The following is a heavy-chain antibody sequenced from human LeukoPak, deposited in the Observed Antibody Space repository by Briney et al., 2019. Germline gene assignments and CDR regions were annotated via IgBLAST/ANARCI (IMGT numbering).Heavy chain of an antibody. CDR1: GFTFSSYS. D-gene: IGHD5-12*01. CDR3: ARDRYSGYDYDYFDY. Sequence: GGSLRLSCAASGFTFSSYSMNWVRQAPGKGLEWVSSISSSSSYIYYADSVKGRFTISRDNAKNSLYLQTNSLRAEDTAVYYCARDRYSGYDYDYFDYWGQGTLVTVSS. V-gene: IGHV3-21*01. J-gene: IGHJ4*02. CDR2: ISSSSSYI.